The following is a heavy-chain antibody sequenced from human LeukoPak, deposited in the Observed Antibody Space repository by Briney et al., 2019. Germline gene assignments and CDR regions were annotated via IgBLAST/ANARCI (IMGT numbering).Heavy chain of an antibody. CDR2: IDPSGSST. CDR3: SRGSSGSYFKYFNF. V-gene: IGHV1-46*04. CDR1: GYTYTNYY. J-gene: IGHJ4*02. Sequence: ASGKVSCKASGYTYTNYYIHWVRQATGQWLELMGLIDPSGSSTSYAQKLQGRVTLTRDTSTSTVYMQLSSLRSDDTAVYYCSRGSSGSYFKYFNFWGQGTLVTVSS. D-gene: IGHD1-26*01.